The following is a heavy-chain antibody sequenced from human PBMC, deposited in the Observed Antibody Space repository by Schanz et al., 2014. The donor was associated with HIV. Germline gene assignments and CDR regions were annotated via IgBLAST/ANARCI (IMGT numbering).Heavy chain of an antibody. CDR2: IIPIFDTT. V-gene: IGHV1-69*06. Sequence: QVQLVQSGAEVKMPGSSVKVSCKASGGTFSSSAISWVRQAPGQGLEWMGGIIPIFDTTNYAQKFQGRVTITADKSTSTVYMDLSSLRSEDTAVYYCARTYTGDWSTGADWGQGTLVTVSS. CDR3: ARTYTGDWSTGAD. CDR1: GGTFSSSA. D-gene: IGHD2-21*02. J-gene: IGHJ4*02.